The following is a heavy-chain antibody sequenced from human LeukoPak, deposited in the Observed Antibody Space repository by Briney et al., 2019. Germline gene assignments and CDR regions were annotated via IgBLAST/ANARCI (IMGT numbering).Heavy chain of an antibody. CDR3: ARDSPYYYDSSGYSEVDY. J-gene: IGHJ4*02. D-gene: IGHD3-22*01. CDR2: ISSSSSYI. Sequence: GESLRLSCAASGFTFSTYSMNWVRQAPGKGLEWVSSISSSSSYIYYADSVKGRFTISRDNAKNSLYLQMNSLRAEDTAVYYCARDSPYYYDSSGYSEVDYWGQGTLVTVSS. CDR1: GFTFSTYS. V-gene: IGHV3-21*01.